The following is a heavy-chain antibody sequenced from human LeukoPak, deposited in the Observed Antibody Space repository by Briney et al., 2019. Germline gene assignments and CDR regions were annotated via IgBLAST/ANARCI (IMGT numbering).Heavy chain of an antibody. V-gene: IGHV1-46*01. Sequence: ASVKVSCKASGYTFTSYYIHWVRQAPGQGLEWMGIINPSGGSTSYAQKFEGRVTMTRDTSTSTVYMELSSLGFEDTAMYYCARDAQHYSSGPRDVWGQGTTVTVSS. D-gene: IGHD6-19*01. CDR2: INPSGGST. J-gene: IGHJ6*02. CDR3: ARDAQHYSSGPRDV. CDR1: GYTFTSYY.